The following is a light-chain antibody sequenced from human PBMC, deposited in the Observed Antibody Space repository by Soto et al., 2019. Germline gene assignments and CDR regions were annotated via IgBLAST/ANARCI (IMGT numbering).Light chain of an antibody. CDR2: EVS. Sequence: QSALTQPASVSGSPGQSITISCTGTSSDVGAYNYVSWYQQHPGKAPKLMIHEVSKRPSGVSNRFSGSKSGNTASLTISGLQDEDEADYYCSSYTSSSTPYVFGTGTKVTVL. CDR1: SSDVGAYNY. CDR3: SSYTSSSTPYV. V-gene: IGLV2-14*01. J-gene: IGLJ1*01.